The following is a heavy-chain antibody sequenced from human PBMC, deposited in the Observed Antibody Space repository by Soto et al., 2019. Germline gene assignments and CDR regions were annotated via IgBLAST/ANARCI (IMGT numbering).Heavy chain of an antibody. CDR3: AGHEVSGMDV. J-gene: IGHJ6*02. Sequence: GESLKISCKGSGYSFTSYWISWVRQMPGKGLEWMGRIDPSDSYTNYSPSFQGHVTTSADKSISTAYLQWSSLKASDTAMYYCAGHEVSGMDVWGQGTAVTVSS. D-gene: IGHD3-22*01. V-gene: IGHV5-10-1*01. CDR2: IDPSDSYT. CDR1: GYSFTSYW.